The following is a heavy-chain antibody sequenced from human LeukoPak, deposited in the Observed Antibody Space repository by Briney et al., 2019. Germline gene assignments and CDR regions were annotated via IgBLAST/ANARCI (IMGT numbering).Heavy chain of an antibody. CDR2: IYHSGSN. CDR3: ARGKARAFDS. Sequence: SETLSLTCAASGGSISSGGYYWSWIRQPPGKGLEWIGYIYHSGSNYYNPSLKRRVTISVDRSKTQFSLKLSSVTAADTAVYYCARGKARAFDSWGQGTMVTVSS. V-gene: IGHV4-30-2*01. CDR1: GGSISSGGYY. J-gene: IGHJ3*02.